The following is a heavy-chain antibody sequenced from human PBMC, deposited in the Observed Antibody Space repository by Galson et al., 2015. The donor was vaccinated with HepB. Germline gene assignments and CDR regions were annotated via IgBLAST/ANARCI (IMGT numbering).Heavy chain of an antibody. CDR2: IRSKANSYAT. CDR3: NRRKLGYCRGDSCETNDYYNRED. D-gene: IGHD2-15*01. CDR1: GFTFSGSA. Sequence: SLRLSCAASGFTFSGSAMHWVRQASGKGLEWVGRIRSKANSYATAYAAWGKGRFTISRDDSKNTAYLQMNRLKTKDTAEYYCNRRKLGYCRGDSCETNDYYNREDWGKGTTVTVSS. V-gene: IGHV3-73*01. J-gene: IGHJ6*03.